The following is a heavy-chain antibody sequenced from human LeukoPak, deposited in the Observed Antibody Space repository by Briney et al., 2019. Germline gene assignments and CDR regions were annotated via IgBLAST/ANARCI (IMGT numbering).Heavy chain of an antibody. CDR3: AREYYDSSGSPYFDY. CDR1: GFTFSSYG. D-gene: IGHD3-22*01. Sequence: GGSLRLSCEASGFTFSSYGMHWVRQAPGKGLVWVSRINSDGSSTTYGDSVKGRFTISRDNAKNTLYMYMHSLRAEDTAVYYCAREYYDSSGSPYFDYWGQGTLVTVSS. CDR2: INSDGSST. V-gene: IGHV3-74*01. J-gene: IGHJ4*02.